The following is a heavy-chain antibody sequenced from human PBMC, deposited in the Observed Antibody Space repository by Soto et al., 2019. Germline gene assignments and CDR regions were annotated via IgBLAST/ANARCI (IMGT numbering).Heavy chain of an antibody. J-gene: IGHJ4*02. V-gene: IGHV5-51*01. D-gene: IGHD2-15*01. Sequence: GESLKISCKGSGYSFTSYWIGWVRQMPGKGLEWMAIINPENSETRYSPAFQGQVTISADRFITTVYLEWSSLKASDTAMYYCARPDNNYVASWGQGALVTVSS. CDR2: INPENSET. CDR3: ARPDNNYVAS. CDR1: GYSFTSYW.